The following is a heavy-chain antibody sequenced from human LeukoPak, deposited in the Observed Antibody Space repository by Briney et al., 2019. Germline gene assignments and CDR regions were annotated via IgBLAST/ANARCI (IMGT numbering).Heavy chain of an antibody. D-gene: IGHD6-19*01. J-gene: IGHJ5*02. CDR2: INPNSGGT. CDR1: GGTFSSYA. Sequence: GASVKVSCKASGGTFSSYAISWVRQAPGQGPEWMGWINPNSGGTNYAQKFQGRVTMTRDTSISTAYMELSRLRSDDTAVYYCARVSVAGSIANWFDPWGQGTLVTVSS. CDR3: ARVSVAGSIANWFDP. V-gene: IGHV1-2*02.